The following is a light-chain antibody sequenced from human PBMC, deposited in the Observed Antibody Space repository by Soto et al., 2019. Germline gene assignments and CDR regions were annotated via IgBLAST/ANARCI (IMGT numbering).Light chain of an antibody. CDR3: QHHSRYSA. CDR2: DAS. V-gene: IGKV1-5*01. Sequence: DIQMTQSPSTLSASVGDRVTITCRASQSISNYLAWYQQKPGKAPKLLIYDASSLKSGVPSRFSGSGSGTEFTLTVSSLQPDDFATYYCQHHSRYSAFGQGTKVEIK. J-gene: IGKJ1*01. CDR1: QSISNY.